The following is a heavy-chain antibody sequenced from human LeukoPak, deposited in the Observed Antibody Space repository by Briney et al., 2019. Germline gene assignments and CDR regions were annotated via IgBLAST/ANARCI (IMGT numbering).Heavy chain of an antibody. V-gene: IGHV3-74*01. J-gene: IGHJ3*02. Sequence: QPGGSLRLSCAASGFTFSNYWMHWVRQAPGKGLVWVSRINSDGSSTSYADSVKGRFTISRDNAKNTLYLQMNSLRAEDTAVYYCARDPGPWEVRGVINAFDIWGQGTMVTVSS. CDR2: INSDGSST. CDR3: ARDPGPWEVRGVINAFDI. CDR1: GFTFSNYW. D-gene: IGHD3-10*01.